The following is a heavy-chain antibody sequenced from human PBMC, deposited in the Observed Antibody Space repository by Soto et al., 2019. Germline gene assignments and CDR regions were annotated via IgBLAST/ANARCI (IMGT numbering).Heavy chain of an antibody. J-gene: IGHJ4*02. V-gene: IGHV4-31*03. Sequence: QVQLQESGPGLVKPSQTLSLTCTVSGGSISSAAYYWSWIRQHPGKGLEGIGYISHSGSNYYTPSLKIRVIISADTSKNQFSVNLTSVTAADAAVYYCAREYTYGSNFFDCWGQGALVTVSS. CDR3: AREYTYGSNFFDC. CDR1: GGSISSAAYY. CDR2: ISHSGSN. D-gene: IGHD5-18*01.